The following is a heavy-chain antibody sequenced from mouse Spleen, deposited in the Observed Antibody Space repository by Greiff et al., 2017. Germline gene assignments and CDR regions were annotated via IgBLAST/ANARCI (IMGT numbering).Heavy chain of an antibody. D-gene: IGHD2-1*01. CDR2: IRNKANGYTT. Sequence: DVMLVESGGGLVQPGGSLSLSCAASGFTFPDYYMSWVRQPPGKALEWLGFIRNKANGYTTEYSASVKGRFTISRDNSQSILYIKMNALRAEDSATYNCARYFGNYAGLYCAMDYWGQGTSVTVSS. V-gene: IGHV7-3*01. CDR1: GFTFPDYY. CDR3: ARYFGNYAGLYCAMDY. J-gene: IGHJ4*01.